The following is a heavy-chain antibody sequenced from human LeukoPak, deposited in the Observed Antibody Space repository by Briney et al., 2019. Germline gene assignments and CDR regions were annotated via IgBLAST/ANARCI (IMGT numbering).Heavy chain of an antibody. CDR2: IRGDGGDT. J-gene: IGHJ4*02. CDR1: GFTFSNYW. Sequence: GGSLRLSWTVSGFTFSNYWMHWVRQAPGKGLVWVSRIRGDGGDTNYADSVKGRFTVSRDNAKNTLYLQMNSLTTEDTAVYFCARDRVLGSGSSDYWGQGTLVTVSS. CDR3: ARDRVLGSGSSDY. V-gene: IGHV3-74*01. D-gene: IGHD3-10*01.